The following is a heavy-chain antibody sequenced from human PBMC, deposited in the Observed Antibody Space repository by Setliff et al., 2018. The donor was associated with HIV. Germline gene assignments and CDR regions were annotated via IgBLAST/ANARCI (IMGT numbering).Heavy chain of an antibody. CDR1: GYSFSSNW. D-gene: IGHD2-21*01. Sequence: GASLKISCQSSGYSFSSNWIAWVRQMPGEGLEWMGIIYPGDSDTRYSPSLQGQVSISVDMSLNTAYLQWRSLKASDTAMYYCARVIVGAYDAFDLWGQGTMVTVSS. V-gene: IGHV5-51*01. CDR2: IYPGDSDT. CDR3: ARVIVGAYDAFDL. J-gene: IGHJ3*01.